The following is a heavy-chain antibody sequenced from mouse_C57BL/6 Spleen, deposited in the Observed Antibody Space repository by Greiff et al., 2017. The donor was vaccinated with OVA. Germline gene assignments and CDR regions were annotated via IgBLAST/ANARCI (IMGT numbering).Heavy chain of an antibody. CDR2: ISSGGDYI. D-gene: IGHD2-4*01. J-gene: IGHJ3*01. Sequence: EVKVVESGEGLVKPGGSLKLSCAASGFTFSSYAMSWVRQTPEKRLEWVAYISSGGDYIYYADTVKGRFTISRDNARNTLYLQMSSLKSEDTAMYYCTRANYDGWFADWGQGTLVTVSA. CDR3: TRANYDGWFAD. V-gene: IGHV5-9-1*02. CDR1: GFTFSSYA.